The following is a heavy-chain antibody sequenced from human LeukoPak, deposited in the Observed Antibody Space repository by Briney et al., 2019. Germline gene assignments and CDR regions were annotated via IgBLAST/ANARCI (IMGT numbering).Heavy chain of an antibody. CDR2: ISYDGSNK. J-gene: IGHJ4*02. D-gene: IGHD6-19*01. CDR1: GFTFSSYG. V-gene: IGHV3-30*18. Sequence: GGSLRLSCAASGFTFSSYGMHWVRQAPGKGLEWVAVISYDGSNKYYADSVKGRFTISRDNSKNTLYLQMNSLRAEDTAVYYCAKALRSRASIAVARGWGQGTLVTVSS. CDR3: AKALRSRASIAVARG.